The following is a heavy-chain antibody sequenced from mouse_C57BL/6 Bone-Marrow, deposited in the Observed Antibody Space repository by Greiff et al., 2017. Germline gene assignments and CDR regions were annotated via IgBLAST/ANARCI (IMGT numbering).Heavy chain of an antibody. J-gene: IGHJ4*01. CDR3: AIDLDGSSPLYAMDY. Sequence: EVKLQESGPGLVKPSQSLSLTCSVTGYSITSGYYWNWLRQFPGNKLEWMGYISYAGSNNYNPSLKNRISITRDTSKNQFFLKLNSVTTEDTATYDGAIDLDGSSPLYAMDYWGQGTSVTVSS. CDR1: GYSITSGYY. CDR2: ISYAGSN. V-gene: IGHV3-6*01. D-gene: IGHD1-1*01.